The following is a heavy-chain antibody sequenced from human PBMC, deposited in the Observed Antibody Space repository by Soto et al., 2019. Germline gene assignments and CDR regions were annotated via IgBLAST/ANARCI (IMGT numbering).Heavy chain of an antibody. CDR2: ISGSGGST. CDR3: AKDREDIVVVVAARAIDAFDI. Sequence: EVQLLESGGGLVQPGGSLRLSCAASGFTFSSYAMSWVRQAPGKGLEWVSAISGSGGSTYYADSVKGRFTISRDNSKNTLYLQMNSLRAEDTAVYYCAKDREDIVVVVAARAIDAFDIWGQGTMVTVSS. J-gene: IGHJ3*02. CDR1: GFTFSSYA. D-gene: IGHD2-15*01. V-gene: IGHV3-23*01.